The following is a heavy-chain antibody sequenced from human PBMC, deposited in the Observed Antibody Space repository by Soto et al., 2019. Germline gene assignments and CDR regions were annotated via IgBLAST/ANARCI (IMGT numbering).Heavy chain of an antibody. CDR2: ISGSGGST. CDR3: AKARHVVPAAMKSYYFDY. Sequence: GGSLRLSCAASGFTFSSYAMSWVRQAPGKGLEWVSAISGSGGSTYYADSVKGRFTISRDNSKNTLYLQMNSLRAEDTAVFYCAKARHVVPAAMKSYYFDYWGQGTLVTVSS. D-gene: IGHD2-2*01. V-gene: IGHV3-23*01. J-gene: IGHJ4*02. CDR1: GFTFSSYA.